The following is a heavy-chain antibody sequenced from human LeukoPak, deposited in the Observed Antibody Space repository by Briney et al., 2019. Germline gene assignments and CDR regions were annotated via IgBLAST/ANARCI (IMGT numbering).Heavy chain of an antibody. CDR2: INPKGGGT. V-gene: IGHV1-2*02. CDR3: ARDNSVGDIAWWFDP. Sequence: ASVKVSCKSSGYSFIGYYIHWVRQAPGQGPEWMGWINPKGGGTNFAQKFQGRVTMTRDMSTTTDYMELSSLRSEDTAVYYCARDNSVGDIAWWFDPWGQGTLVTVSS. J-gene: IGHJ5*02. CDR1: GYSFIGYY. D-gene: IGHD3-16*02.